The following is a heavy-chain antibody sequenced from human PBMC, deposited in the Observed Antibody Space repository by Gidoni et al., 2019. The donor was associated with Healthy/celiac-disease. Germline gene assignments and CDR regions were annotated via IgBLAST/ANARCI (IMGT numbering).Heavy chain of an antibody. J-gene: IGHJ4*02. D-gene: IGHD5-12*01. CDR2: IRSKANGGTT. V-gene: IGHV3-49*04. CDR3: TRDPDFGGYESNDY. CDR1: GFTFGHYA. Sequence: EVQLVESGGGLVQPGRSLRLSCTASGFTFGHYAMSWVRQAPGKGLEWVGFIRSKANGGTTEYAASVKGRFTISRDDSKSIAYLQMNSLKTEDTAVYYCTRDPDFGGYESNDYWGQGTLVTVSS.